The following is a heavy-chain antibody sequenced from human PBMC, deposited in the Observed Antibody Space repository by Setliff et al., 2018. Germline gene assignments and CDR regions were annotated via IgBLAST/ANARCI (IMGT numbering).Heavy chain of an antibody. CDR3: ARQPSSGSYYNPRPYYFDF. D-gene: IGHD3-10*01. J-gene: IGHJ4*02. CDR2: VYYSGTT. V-gene: IGHV4-59*01. CDR1: GGSISNFY. Sequence: PSETLSLTCTVSGGSISNFYWSWLRQPPGKGLEWIAYVYYSGTTNYNPSLKSRVTISVDRPKNQFSLKLSSVTAADTGVYYCARQPSSGSYYNPRPYYFDFWGQGTLVTVSS.